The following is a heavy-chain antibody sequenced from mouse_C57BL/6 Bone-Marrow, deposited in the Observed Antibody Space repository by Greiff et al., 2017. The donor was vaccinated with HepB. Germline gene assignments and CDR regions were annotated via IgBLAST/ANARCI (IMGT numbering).Heavy chain of an antibody. D-gene: IGHD1-1*01. CDR3: ARNDYGSSPGAY. CDR1: GYTFTSYW. J-gene: IGHJ3*01. CDR2: IYPGSGST. V-gene: IGHV1-55*01. Sequence: QVQLQQPGAELVKPGASVKMSCKASGYTFTSYWITWVKQRPGQGLEWIGDIYPGSGSTNYNEKFKSKATLTVDTSSSTAYMQLSSLTSEDSAVYYCARNDYGSSPGAYWGQGTLVTVSA.